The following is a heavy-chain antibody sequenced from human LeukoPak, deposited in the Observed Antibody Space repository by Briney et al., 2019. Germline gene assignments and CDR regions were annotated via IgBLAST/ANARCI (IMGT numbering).Heavy chain of an antibody. Sequence: SETLSLTCTVSGGSISSSSYYWGWLRQPQGKGLEWIGSIYYSGSTYYNPSLKSRVTISVDTSKNQFSLKLSSVTAADTAVYYCARLSYDYVWGSYRYAIDYWGQGTLVTVSS. CDR3: ARLSYDYVWGSYRYAIDY. CDR1: GGSISSSSYY. D-gene: IGHD3-16*02. CDR2: IYYSGST. V-gene: IGHV4-39*01. J-gene: IGHJ4*02.